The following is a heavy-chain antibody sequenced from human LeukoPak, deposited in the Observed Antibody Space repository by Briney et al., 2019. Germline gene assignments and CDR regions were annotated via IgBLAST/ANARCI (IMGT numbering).Heavy chain of an antibody. CDR2: ISGSGGST. V-gene: IGHV3-23*01. J-gene: IGHJ4*02. Sequence: GGSLRLSCAASGFTFSSYAMSWVRQAPGKGLEWVSAISGSGGSTYYADSVKGRFTTSRDNSKNTLYLQMNSLRAEDTAVYYCAKSSTYSSGWYANDFDYWGQGTLVTVSS. CDR1: GFTFSSYA. CDR3: AKSSTYSSGWYANDFDY. D-gene: IGHD6-19*01.